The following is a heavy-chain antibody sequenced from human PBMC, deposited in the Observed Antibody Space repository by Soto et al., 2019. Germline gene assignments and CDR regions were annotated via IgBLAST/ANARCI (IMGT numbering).Heavy chain of an antibody. CDR2: MSYDGSNE. CDR3: AKDGSQNFDY. Sequence: QVQLVESGGGVVQPGRSLRLSCAASGFTFSHYAMHWVRQAPGKGLEWVALMSYDGSNEYYADSVKGRFTISRDNSKNTLYLQMNSLRAEDTDVYYCAKDGSQNFDYWGQGTLVTVSS. CDR1: GFTFSHYA. D-gene: IGHD6-13*01. V-gene: IGHV3-30*18. J-gene: IGHJ4*02.